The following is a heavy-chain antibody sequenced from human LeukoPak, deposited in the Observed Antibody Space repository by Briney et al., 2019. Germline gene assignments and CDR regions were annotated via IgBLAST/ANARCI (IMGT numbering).Heavy chain of an antibody. V-gene: IGHV4-59*01. CDR2: IYYSGST. CDR3: ARGEDYYDSSGYYDLFDY. D-gene: IGHD3-22*01. J-gene: IGHJ4*02. Sequence: SETLSLTCAVYGGSFSGYYWSWIRQPPGKGLEWIGYIYYSGSTNYNPSLKSRATISVDTSKNQFSLKLSSVTAADTAVYYCARGEDYYDSSGYYDLFDYWGQGTLVTVSS. CDR1: GGSFSGYY.